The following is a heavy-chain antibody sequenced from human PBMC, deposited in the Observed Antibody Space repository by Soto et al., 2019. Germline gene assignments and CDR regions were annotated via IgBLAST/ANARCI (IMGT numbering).Heavy chain of an antibody. D-gene: IGHD1-26*01. V-gene: IGHV1-3*01. J-gene: IGHJ4*02. CDR1: GYTFTSYA. Sequence: QVQLVQSGAEVKKPGASVKVSCKASGYTFTSYAMHWVRQAPGQRLEWMGWINAGNGNTKYSQKFQGRVTITRDTSASTAYMELSSLRSEDTAVYYCARVQKWEPTVDYWGQGTLVTVSS. CDR2: INAGNGNT. CDR3: ARVQKWEPTVDY.